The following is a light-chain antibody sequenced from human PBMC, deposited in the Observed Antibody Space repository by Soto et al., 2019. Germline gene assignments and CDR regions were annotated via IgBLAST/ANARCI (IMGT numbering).Light chain of an antibody. CDR2: GAS. CDR3: QQYNNWPPWT. J-gene: IGKJ1*01. V-gene: IGKV3-15*01. Sequence: EIVLTQSPATLSLSPGERATLSCRASQSVSSNLAWYQQKPGQAPRLLIYGASTRATGIPARFSGSGSGTEFTLTISSMQSEDFAVYYCQQYNNWPPWTFCQGSKVDIK. CDR1: QSVSSN.